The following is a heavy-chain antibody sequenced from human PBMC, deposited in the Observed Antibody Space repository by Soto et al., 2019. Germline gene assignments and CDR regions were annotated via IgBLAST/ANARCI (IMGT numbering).Heavy chain of an antibody. CDR3: ARNYYDSSDRDYLDY. D-gene: IGHD3-22*01. CDR1: GFTFSSYA. V-gene: IGHV3-23*01. J-gene: IGHJ4*02. Sequence: PGGSLRLSCAASGFTFSSYAMSWVRQAPGKGLEWVSAISGSGGSTYYADSVKGRFTMTRDTSITTAYMELSRLRSDDTAVYYCARNYYDSSDRDYLDYWGQGTPVTVSS. CDR2: ISGSGGST.